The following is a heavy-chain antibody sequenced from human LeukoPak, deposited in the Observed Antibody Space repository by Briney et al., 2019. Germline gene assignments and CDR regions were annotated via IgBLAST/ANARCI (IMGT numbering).Heavy chain of an antibody. CDR1: GGSISSSSYY. CDR3: ARVGGITMIVVLITDAFDI. J-gene: IGHJ3*02. V-gene: IGHV4-39*07. D-gene: IGHD3-22*01. Sequence: SETLSLTCTVSGGSISSSSYYWGWIRQPPGKGLEWIGSIYYSGSTYYNPSLKCRVTISVDTSKNQFSLKLRSVTAADTAVYYCARVGGITMIVVLITDAFDIWGQGTMVTVSS. CDR2: IYYSGST.